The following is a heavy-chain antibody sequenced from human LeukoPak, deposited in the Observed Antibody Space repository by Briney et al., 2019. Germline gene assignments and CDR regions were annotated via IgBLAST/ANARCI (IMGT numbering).Heavy chain of an antibody. CDR1: GFTFRNYA. J-gene: IGHJ5*02. CDR3: VREDFAYVSETYRYWFDP. V-gene: IGHV3-23*01. Sequence: GGSLRLSCAASGFTFRNYAMNGVRQAPGKGLEWVSTVNTNGGSTYYAASVKGRFTVSRDNSANTLSLQMNSLTVADTAIYYCVREDFAYVSETYRYWFDPWGQGTLVTVSS. D-gene: IGHD3-16*02. CDR2: VNTNGGST.